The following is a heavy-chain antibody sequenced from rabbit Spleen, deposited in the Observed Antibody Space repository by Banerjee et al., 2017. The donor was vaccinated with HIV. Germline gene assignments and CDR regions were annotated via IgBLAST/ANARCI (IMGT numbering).Heavy chain of an antibody. CDR3: ARDTSSSFSSYGMDL. V-gene: IGHV1S45*01. CDR2: IGAGSSGST. Sequence: QEQLEESGGGLVQPEGSLTLACTASGFSFSGTYYMCWVRQAPGKGLEWIACIGAGSSGSTYFASWAKGRFTISKTSSTTVTLQLTSLTAADTATYFCARDTSSSFSSYGMDLWGPGTLVTVS. D-gene: IGHD1-1*01. J-gene: IGHJ6*01. CDR1: GFSFSGTYY.